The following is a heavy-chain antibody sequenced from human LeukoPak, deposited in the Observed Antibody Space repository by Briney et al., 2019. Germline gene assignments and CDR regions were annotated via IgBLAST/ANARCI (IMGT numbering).Heavy chain of an antibody. CDR3: ASSALITGTTGYFDY. D-gene: IGHD1-20*01. CDR1: GGTFSSYA. V-gene: IGHV1-69*01. J-gene: IGHJ4*02. CDR2: IIPIFGTA. Sequence: GSSVKVSCKASGGTFSSYAISWLRQAPGQGLEWMGGIIPIFGTANYAQKFQGRVTITADESTSTAYMELSSLRSEDTAVYYCASSALITGTTGYFDYWGQGTLVTVSS.